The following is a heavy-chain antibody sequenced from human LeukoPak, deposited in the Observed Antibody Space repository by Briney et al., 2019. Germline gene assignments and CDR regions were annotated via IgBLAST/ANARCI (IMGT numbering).Heavy chain of an antibody. D-gene: IGHD4-11*01. CDR1: GFTFSSYA. Sequence: GGSLRLSCAPSGFTFSSYAMHWVRQAPGKGLEWVAVISYAGSNKFYADSVRGRVTISRDNSKNTLYLQMNSLRAEDTAVYYCARGQHRVTYSDDAFDIWGQGTMVTVPS. J-gene: IGHJ3*02. CDR2: ISYAGSNK. CDR3: ARGQHRVTYSDDAFDI. V-gene: IGHV3-30-3*01.